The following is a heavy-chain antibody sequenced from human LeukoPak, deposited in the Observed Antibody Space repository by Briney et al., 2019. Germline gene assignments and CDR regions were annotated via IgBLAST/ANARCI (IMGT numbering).Heavy chain of an antibody. Sequence: GGPLRLSCAASGFTFSSYGMHWVRQAPGKGLEWVAVISYDGSNKYYADSVKGRFTISRDNSKNTLYLQMNSLRAEDTAVYYCAELGITMIGGVWGKGTTVTISS. V-gene: IGHV3-30*18. J-gene: IGHJ6*04. D-gene: IGHD3-10*02. CDR2: ISYDGSNK. CDR1: GFTFSSYG. CDR3: AELGITMIGGV.